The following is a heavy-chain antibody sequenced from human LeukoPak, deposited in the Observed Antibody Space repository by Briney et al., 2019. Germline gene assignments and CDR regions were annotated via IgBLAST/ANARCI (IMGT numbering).Heavy chain of an antibody. J-gene: IGHJ4*02. Sequence: SETLSLTCAVYGGSFSGYYWSWIRQPPGKGLEWIGEINHSGGTNYNPSLKSRVTISVDTSKNQFSLKLSSVTAADTAVYYCARGRGSSSWYGAYYFDYWGQGTLVTVSS. CDR3: ARGRGSSSWYGAYYFDY. CDR2: INHSGGT. V-gene: IGHV4-34*01. CDR1: GGSFSGYY. D-gene: IGHD6-13*01.